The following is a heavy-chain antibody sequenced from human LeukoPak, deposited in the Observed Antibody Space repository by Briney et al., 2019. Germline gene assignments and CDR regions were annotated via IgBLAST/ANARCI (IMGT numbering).Heavy chain of an antibody. D-gene: IGHD6-13*01. V-gene: IGHV5-51*01. CDR1: GYSFTSYW. CDR2: IYPGDSDT. J-gene: IGHJ3*02. Sequence: GESLKISCKGSGYSFTSYWIGWVRQMPGKGLEWMGIIYPGDSDTRYSPSFQGQVTISADKSISTAYLQWSSLKASDTAMYYCARIMATAGTVDAFDIWGQGTMVTVSS. CDR3: ARIMATAGTVDAFDI.